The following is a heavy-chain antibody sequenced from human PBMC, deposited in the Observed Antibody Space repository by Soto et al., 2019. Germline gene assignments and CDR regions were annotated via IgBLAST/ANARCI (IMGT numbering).Heavy chain of an antibody. CDR2: TYYRSKWYN. V-gene: IGHV6-1*01. Sequence: SQTLSLTCVITGDSVSSNSAGWNWIRQSPSRGLEWLGRTYYRSKWYNDYAVYVRSRITINPDTTKNQISLQLNSVTPEDTAVYYCARGRSGSLFDYWGQGTLVTAPQ. J-gene: IGHJ4*02. CDR3: ARGRSGSLFDY. D-gene: IGHD3-10*01. CDR1: GDSVSSNSAG.